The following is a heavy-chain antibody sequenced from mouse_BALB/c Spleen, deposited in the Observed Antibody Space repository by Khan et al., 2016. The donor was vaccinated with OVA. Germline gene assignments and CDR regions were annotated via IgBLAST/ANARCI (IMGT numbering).Heavy chain of an antibody. CDR3: ASSVTITTVVATDFDY. D-gene: IGHD1-1*01. CDR2: ISYSGRT. Sequence: EVQLQESGPGLVKPSQSLSPTCTVTGYSITSDYAWNWIRQFPGNKLEWMAYISYSGRTSYNPSLKSRLSITRDTSKNQFFLQLNSVTNEDTATXYCASSVTITTVVATDFDYWGQGTTLTVSS. V-gene: IGHV3-2*02. J-gene: IGHJ2*01. CDR1: GYSITSDYA.